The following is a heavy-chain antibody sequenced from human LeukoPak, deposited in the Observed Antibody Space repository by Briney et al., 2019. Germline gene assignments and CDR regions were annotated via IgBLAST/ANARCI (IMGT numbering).Heavy chain of an antibody. CDR3: ARAPGTYYHHTNDYSEGGGVDY. V-gene: IGHV1-69*13. CDR1: GGSSIRYA. Sequence: SVKVSCTASGGSSIRYAISWGRQAPGQGLEWMGGIIPIFATAKYAQKFQGRVAITADESTSTAYMELSSLRSEDTAVYYYARAPGTYYHHTNDYSEGGGVDYWGQGTLVTVS. CDR2: IIPIFATA. D-gene: IGHD3-22*01. J-gene: IGHJ4*02.